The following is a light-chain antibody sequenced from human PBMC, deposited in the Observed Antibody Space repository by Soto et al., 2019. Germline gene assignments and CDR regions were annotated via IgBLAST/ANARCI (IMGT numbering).Light chain of an antibody. Sequence: EIVMTQSPATLSVSPGGRATLSCRASQSIGDTLAWYQQRPGQPPRLLIYGASTRDTGVPTRFSGSGSGTEFTLTITSLQSEDFAVYYCQQYNNWPLWTFGQGTKVDI. CDR1: QSIGDT. V-gene: IGKV3D-15*01. J-gene: IGKJ1*01. CDR3: QQYNNWPLWT. CDR2: GAS.